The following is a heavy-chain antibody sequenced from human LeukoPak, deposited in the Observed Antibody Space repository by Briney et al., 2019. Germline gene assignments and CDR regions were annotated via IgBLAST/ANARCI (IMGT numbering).Heavy chain of an antibody. Sequence: GGSLRLSCAASGFTFSSYAMSWVRQAPGKGLEWVSAISGSGGSTYYADSVKGRFTISRDNSKNTLYLQMNSLRAEDTAVYYCAREHSSSWYPRHFDYWGQGTLVTVSS. CDR2: ISGSGGST. D-gene: IGHD6-13*01. CDR1: GFTFSSYA. J-gene: IGHJ4*02. CDR3: AREHSSSWYPRHFDY. V-gene: IGHV3-23*01.